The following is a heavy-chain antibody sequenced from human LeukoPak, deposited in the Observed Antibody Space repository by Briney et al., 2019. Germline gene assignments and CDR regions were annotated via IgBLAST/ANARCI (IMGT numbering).Heavy chain of an antibody. Sequence: GGSLRLSCAASGFTFSNAWMSWVRQAPGKGLEWVGRIKSKTGGGTTDYAAPVKGRFTISRDDSKNTLYLQMNSLKTEDTAVYYCTTGPTYYDFWSGYYKDGFNWFDPWGQGTLVTVSS. V-gene: IGHV3-15*01. D-gene: IGHD3-3*01. CDR3: TTGPTYYDFWSGYYKDGFNWFDP. CDR1: GFTFSNAW. CDR2: IKSKTGGGTT. J-gene: IGHJ5*02.